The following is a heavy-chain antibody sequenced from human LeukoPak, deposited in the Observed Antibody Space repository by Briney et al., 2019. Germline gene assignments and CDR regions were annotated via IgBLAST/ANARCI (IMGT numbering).Heavy chain of an antibody. V-gene: IGHV3-33*06. D-gene: IGHD3-16*01. Sequence: GGSLRLSCAASGFTFSSYGMHWVHQAPGKGLEWVAVIWYDGSNKYYADSVKGRFTISRDNSKNTLYLQMNSLRAEDTAVYYCAKEGDYDYVWGSFLDYWGQGTLVTVSS. CDR1: GFTFSSYG. CDR2: IWYDGSNK. J-gene: IGHJ4*02. CDR3: AKEGDYDYVWGSFLDY.